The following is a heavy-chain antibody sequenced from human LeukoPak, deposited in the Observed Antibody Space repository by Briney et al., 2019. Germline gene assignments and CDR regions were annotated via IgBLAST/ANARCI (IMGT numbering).Heavy chain of an antibody. CDR2: ISSSSSTI. J-gene: IGHJ4*02. D-gene: IGHD6-19*01. CDR1: GFTFSSYS. V-gene: IGHV3-48*01. CDR3: ARDIGGWSYYFDY. Sequence: GGSLRLSCAASGFTFSSYSMNWVRQAPGKGLEWVSYISSSSSTIYYADSVKGRFTISRDNAKNSLYLQMNSLRAEDTAVYYCARDIGGWSYYFDYWGQGTLVTVSS.